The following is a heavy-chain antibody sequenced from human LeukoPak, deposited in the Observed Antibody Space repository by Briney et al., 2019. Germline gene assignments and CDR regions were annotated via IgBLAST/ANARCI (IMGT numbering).Heavy chain of an antibody. D-gene: IGHD3-22*01. CDR2: ISSSSSYI. Sequence: PGGSLRLSCAASGFTFSSYEMNWVRQAPGKGLEWVSYISSSSSYIYYADSLKGRFTISRDNAKNSLYLQMNSLRVEDTAVYYCARDGRWINYYDGSSPVWGQGTLVTVSS. J-gene: IGHJ4*02. CDR3: ARDGRWINYYDGSSPV. CDR1: GFTFSSYE. V-gene: IGHV3-21*05.